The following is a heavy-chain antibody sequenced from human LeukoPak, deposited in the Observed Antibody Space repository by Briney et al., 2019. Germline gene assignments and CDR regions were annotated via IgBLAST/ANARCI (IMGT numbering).Heavy chain of an antibody. D-gene: IGHD3/OR15-3a*01. V-gene: IGHV3-66*01. J-gene: IGHJ6*02. CDR3: ATRGLSGYYYGMDV. CDR1: GFLVSKNY. CDR2: ISSAGAT. Sequence: PGGSLRLSCAASGFLVSKNYMSWARQAPGKGLEWVSIISSAGATHYVDSVKGRFTISRDNSKNTLYLQVNSLRAEDTAVYFCATRGLSGYYYGMDVWGQGTTVTVAS.